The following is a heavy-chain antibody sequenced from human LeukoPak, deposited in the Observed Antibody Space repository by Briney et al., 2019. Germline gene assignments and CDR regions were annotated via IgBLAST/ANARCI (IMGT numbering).Heavy chain of an antibody. V-gene: IGHV3-66*01. Sequence: GGSLRLSCAASGFTVSGNYMGWVRQAPGRGLEWVSVIYTGGNTYYADSVKGRFTISRDSSKNTLYLQMNSLRGEDTAVYYCARDGRRGPDCNGGGCYFVPGQWGQGTVVTVSS. CDR1: GFTVSGNY. CDR3: ARDGRRGPDCNGGGCYFVPGQ. J-gene: IGHJ4*02. D-gene: IGHD2-15*01. CDR2: IYTGGNT.